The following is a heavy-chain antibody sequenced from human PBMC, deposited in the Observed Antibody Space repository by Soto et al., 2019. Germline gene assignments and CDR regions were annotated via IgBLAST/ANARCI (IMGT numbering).Heavy chain of an antibody. V-gene: IGHV5-51*01. CDR2: IYPADSDT. Sequence: GESLKISCKASGYSFTSYWIGWVRQMPGKGLEWMGIIYPADSDTRYSPSFQGHVSISADKSISTAYLQWSSLKASDTAMYYCARPDVGAFDIWGQGTMVTVSS. CDR3: ARPDVGAFDI. CDR1: GYSFTSYW. D-gene: IGHD1-26*01. J-gene: IGHJ3*02.